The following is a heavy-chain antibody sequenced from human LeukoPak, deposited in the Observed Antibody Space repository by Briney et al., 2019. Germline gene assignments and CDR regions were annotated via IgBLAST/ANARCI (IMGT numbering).Heavy chain of an antibody. Sequence: SETLSLTCTVSGGSISSSSYYWGWIRQPPGKGLEWIGSIYYSGSTYYNPSLKSRVTISVDTSKNQFSLKLSSVTAADTAVYYCARGVRDYDILTGYYNGYYDYWGQGTLVTVSS. J-gene: IGHJ4*02. V-gene: IGHV4-39*07. CDR3: ARGVRDYDILTGYYNGYYDY. D-gene: IGHD3-9*01. CDR2: IYYSGST. CDR1: GGSISSSSYY.